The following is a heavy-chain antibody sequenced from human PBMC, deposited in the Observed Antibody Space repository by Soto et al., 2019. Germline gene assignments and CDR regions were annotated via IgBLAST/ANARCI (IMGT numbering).Heavy chain of an antibody. CDR3: ARDGVLFRAGFDA. CDR2: ISTSGTST. D-gene: IGHD3-10*01. J-gene: IGHJ4*02. CDR1: GFTFSNHY. Sequence: QMHLVESGGGLVKPGGSLRLSCAASGFTFSNHYMAWIRQAPGKGLEWVSDISTSGTSTFYADSVKGRFTISRDNAKDSWFLQMNSLRVDDTAVYFCARDGVLFRAGFDAWGQGTLVTVAS. V-gene: IGHV3-11*01.